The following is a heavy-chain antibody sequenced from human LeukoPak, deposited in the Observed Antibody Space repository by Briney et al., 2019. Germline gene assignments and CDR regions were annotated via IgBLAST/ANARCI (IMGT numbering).Heavy chain of an antibody. CDR3: GMDPNGDYVGAFDF. D-gene: IGHD4-17*01. V-gene: IGHV3-74*01. Sequence: GGSLTLSCAASGFTFSRHWMHWVRQAPGKGLVWVSRINSDGSSTSYADSVKGRFNISRDNSKNTLYLQMNSLRAEDTALYYCGMDPNGDYVGAFDFWGQGTLVTVSS. J-gene: IGHJ3*01. CDR1: GFTFSRHW. CDR2: INSDGSST.